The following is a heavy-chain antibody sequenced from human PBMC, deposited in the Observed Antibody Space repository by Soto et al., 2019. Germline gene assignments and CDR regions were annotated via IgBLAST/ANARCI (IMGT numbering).Heavy chain of an antibody. CDR3: AKDTAGSGYDGEY. J-gene: IGHJ4*02. D-gene: IGHD5-12*01. CDR1: GFTFSSYA. V-gene: IGHV3-23*01. Sequence: HPXGCLRLPCAASGFTFSSYAMSWVRQAPGKGLEWVSAISGSGGSTYYADSVKGLFTSSRDNSKSTLYLQKNSLRAEHKAAYCCAKDTAGSGYDGEYWGQETPVTVCS. CDR2: ISGSGGST.